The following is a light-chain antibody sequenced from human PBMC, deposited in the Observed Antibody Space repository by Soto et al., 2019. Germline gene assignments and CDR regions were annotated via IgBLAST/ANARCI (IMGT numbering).Light chain of an antibody. V-gene: IGKV3-20*01. J-gene: IGKJ1*01. CDR2: GAS. CDR1: QNVKSNY. Sequence: ESVLTQSPGTLSLSPGERATLSCRASQNVKSNYLAWYRQKPGQAPRLLIYGASNRATGVPDRFSGSGSGTDFTLTITRLEPEDFAVYYCQQYGTSLRGTFGQGTKVDIK. CDR3: QQYGTSLRGT.